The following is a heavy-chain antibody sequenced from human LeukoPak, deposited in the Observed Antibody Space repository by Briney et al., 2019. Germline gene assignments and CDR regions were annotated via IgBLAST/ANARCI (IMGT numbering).Heavy chain of an antibody. CDR3: ARHPQGGSGAMNWFDP. CDR2: IDPSDSYT. CDR1: GYSFTSYW. J-gene: IGHJ5*02. Sequence: GESLKISCKGSGYSFTSYWISWVRQMPGKGLEWMGRIDPSDSYTNYSPSFQGHVTISADKSISTAYLQWSSLKASDTAMYYCARHPQGGSGAMNWFDPWGQGTLVTVSS. D-gene: IGHD3-10*01. V-gene: IGHV5-10-1*01.